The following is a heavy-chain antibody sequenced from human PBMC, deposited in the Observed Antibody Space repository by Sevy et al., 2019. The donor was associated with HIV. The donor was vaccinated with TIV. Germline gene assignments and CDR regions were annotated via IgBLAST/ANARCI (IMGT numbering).Heavy chain of an antibody. CDR2: IRSDSDGGTA. V-gene: IGHV3-15*01. CDR1: GFTFSDAW. Sequence: GGSLRLSCAASGFTFSDAWMSWVRQVPGKGLEWVGRIRSDSDGGTADYVAPVKGRFTISREDSENTLYLQMHSLTTEDTGVYYCTTDPPYRSYWGLGILVTVSS. CDR3: TTDPPYRSY. J-gene: IGHJ4*02. D-gene: IGHD1-26*01.